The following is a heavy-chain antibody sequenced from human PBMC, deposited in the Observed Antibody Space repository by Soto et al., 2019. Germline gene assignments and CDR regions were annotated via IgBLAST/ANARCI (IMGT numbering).Heavy chain of an antibody. D-gene: IGHD2-2*01. CDR1: GGTFSSYA. J-gene: IGHJ6*02. Sequence: QVQLVQSGAEVKKTGSSVKVCCKASGGTFSSYAISWVRQTPGQGLEWMGGIIPISGTANYAQKFQGRVTITADESTSTAYMELSSLRSADTAVYYCARSQGSSTSLEIYYYYYYGMDVWGHGTTVTVSS. V-gene: IGHV1-69*01. CDR2: IIPISGTA. CDR3: ARSQGSSTSLEIYYYYYYGMDV.